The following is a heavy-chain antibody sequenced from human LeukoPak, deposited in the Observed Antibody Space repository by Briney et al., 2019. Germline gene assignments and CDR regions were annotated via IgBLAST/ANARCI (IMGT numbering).Heavy chain of an antibody. CDR3: ARDLHV. CDR1: GFTFSNYW. D-gene: IGHD5/OR15-5a*01. V-gene: IGHV3-74*01. J-gene: IGHJ6*04. CDR2: INSDGSTT. Sequence: GGSLRLSCAASGFTFSNYWMHWVRQAPGKGLLWVSRINSDGSTTNYADSVKGRFTISRDNAKNTLYLQINILRAEDTGVYYCARDLHVWGKGTTVTISS.